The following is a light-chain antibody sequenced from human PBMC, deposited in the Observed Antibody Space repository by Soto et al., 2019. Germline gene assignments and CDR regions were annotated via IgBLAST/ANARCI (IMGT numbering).Light chain of an antibody. CDR2: EGS. Sequence: QSALTQPASVSGSPGQSITISCTGTSSDVGTYNLVSWYQQHAGKAPKLILYEGSKRPSGVSNRFSGSKSGNTASLTISGLQAEDEADYYCCSYAGSSTWVFGGGTKVTVL. J-gene: IGLJ3*02. V-gene: IGLV2-23*01. CDR3: CSYAGSSTWV. CDR1: SSDVGTYNL.